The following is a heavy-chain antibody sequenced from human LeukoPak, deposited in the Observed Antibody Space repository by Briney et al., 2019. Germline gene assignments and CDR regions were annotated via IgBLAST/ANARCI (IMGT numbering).Heavy chain of an antibody. V-gene: IGHV4-59*08. J-gene: IGHJ4*02. CDR1: GDSISRYY. D-gene: IGHD6-19*01. CDR2: IYYSGST. Sequence: KSSETLSLTCTISGDSISRYYWNWIRQPPGNGLVWIGSIYYSGSTNYNPSLKSRVTISVDTSKSQFSLKLSSVTATDTAVYYCARSNGWYFDYWGQGTLVTVSS. CDR3: ARSNGWYFDY.